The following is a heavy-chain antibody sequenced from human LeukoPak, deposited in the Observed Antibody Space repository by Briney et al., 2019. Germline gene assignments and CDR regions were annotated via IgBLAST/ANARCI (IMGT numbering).Heavy chain of an antibody. J-gene: IGHJ4*02. Sequence: GGSLRLSCAAPGFSLSTYWMHWVRHAPGKGLVWVSRIDNDGTSTTYADSVKGRFTISRDNAKNAVYLQMNSLRAEDTAVYYCARTAASFDYWGQGTLVTVSS. D-gene: IGHD6-25*01. CDR3: ARTAASFDY. V-gene: IGHV3-74*01. CDR1: GFSLSTYW. CDR2: IDNDGTST.